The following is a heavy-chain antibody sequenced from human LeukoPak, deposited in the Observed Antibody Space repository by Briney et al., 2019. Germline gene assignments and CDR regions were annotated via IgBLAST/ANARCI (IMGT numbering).Heavy chain of an antibody. J-gene: IGHJ3*02. V-gene: IGHV4-39*07. CDR2: IYYSGST. CDR3: SSGWYGIDAFDI. D-gene: IGHD6-19*01. Sequence: SETLSLTCTVSGGSISSYYWSWIRQPPGKGLEWIGSIYYSGSTYYNPSLKSRVTISVDTSKNQFSLKLSSVTAADTAVYYCSSGWYGIDAFDIWGQGTMVTVSS. CDR1: GGSISSYY.